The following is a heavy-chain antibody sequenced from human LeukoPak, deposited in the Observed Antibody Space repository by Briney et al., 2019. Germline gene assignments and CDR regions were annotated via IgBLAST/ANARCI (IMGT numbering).Heavy chain of an antibody. Sequence: SETLPLTCAVSGGSISNGGYSWSWIRQPPGKGLEWIGYIYHSGSTYYNPSLKSRVTISVDRSKNQFSLKLSSVTAADTAVYYCARGNDYGDYYWGQGTLVTVSS. CDR2: IYHSGST. J-gene: IGHJ4*02. V-gene: IGHV4-30-2*01. CDR1: GGSISNGGYS. CDR3: ARGNDYGDYY. D-gene: IGHD4-17*01.